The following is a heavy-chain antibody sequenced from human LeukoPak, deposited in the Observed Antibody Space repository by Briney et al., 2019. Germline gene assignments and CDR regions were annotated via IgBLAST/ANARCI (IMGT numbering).Heavy chain of an antibody. V-gene: IGHV4-38-2*02. D-gene: IGHD3-22*01. Sequence: SETLSLTCTVSGYSISSGYHWGWIRQPPGKGLEWIGSIYHSGSTYYNPSLKSRVTISVDTSKNQFSLKLRSVTAADTAVYYCARVVQSTDSSGFYLPGYFQHWGQGTLVTVSS. CDR3: ARVVQSTDSSGFYLPGYFQH. J-gene: IGHJ1*01. CDR1: GYSISSGYH. CDR2: IYHSGST.